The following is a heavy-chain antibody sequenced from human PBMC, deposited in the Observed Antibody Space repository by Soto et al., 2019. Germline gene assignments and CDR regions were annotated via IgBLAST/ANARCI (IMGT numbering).Heavy chain of an antibody. J-gene: IGHJ3*02. CDR2: IYYSGST. CDR1: GGSISSGGYY. V-gene: IGHV4-31*03. CDR3: ARDSTIAARAFDI. Sequence: SETLSLTCTVSGGSISSGGYYWNLIRQRPGKGLEWIGYIYYSGSTYYNPSLKSRVTISIDTSKNQFSLKLSSVTAADTAVYYCARDSTIAARAFDIWGRGTMVTVSS. D-gene: IGHD6-6*01.